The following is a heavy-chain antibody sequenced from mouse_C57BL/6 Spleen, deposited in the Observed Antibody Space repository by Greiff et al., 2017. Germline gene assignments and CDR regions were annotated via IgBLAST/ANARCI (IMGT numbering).Heavy chain of an antibody. J-gene: IGHJ2*01. CDR1: GYTFTSYG. CDR2: IYPRSGNT. Sequence: VKLVESGAELARPGASVKLSCKASGYTFTSYGISWVKQRTGQGLEWIGEIYPRSGNTYYNEKFKGKATLTADKSSSTAYMELRSLTSEDSAVYFCATSWDYGSSFDYWGQGTTLTVSS. V-gene: IGHV1-81*01. CDR3: ATSWDYGSSFDY. D-gene: IGHD1-1*01.